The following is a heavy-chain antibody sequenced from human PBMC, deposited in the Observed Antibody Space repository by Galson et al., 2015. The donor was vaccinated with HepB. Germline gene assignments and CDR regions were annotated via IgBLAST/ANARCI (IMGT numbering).Heavy chain of an antibody. Sequence: QSGAEVKKPGESLKISCKGSGSSFTSYWIGWVRQMPGKGLEWMGIIYPGDSDTRYSPSFQGQVTISADKSISTAYLQWSSLKASDTAMYYCARLRYCSSTSCYGTSDWFDPWGQGTLVTVSS. CDR1: GSSFTSYW. CDR3: ARLRYCSSTSCYGTSDWFDP. V-gene: IGHV5-51*01. D-gene: IGHD2-2*01. J-gene: IGHJ5*02. CDR2: IYPGDSDT.